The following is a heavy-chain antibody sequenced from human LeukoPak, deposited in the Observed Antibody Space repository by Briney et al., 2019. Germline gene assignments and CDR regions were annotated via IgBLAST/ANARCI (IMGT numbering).Heavy chain of an antibody. CDR3: ASRVLDTAMVIDY. J-gene: IGHJ4*02. CDR1: GFTFSSYS. Sequence: GGSLRLSCAASGFTFSSYSMNWVRQAPGKGLEWVSSISSSSSYIYYADSVKGRFTISRDNAKNSLYLQVNSLRAEDTAVYYCASRVLDTAMVIDYWGQGTLVTVSS. V-gene: IGHV3-21*01. CDR2: ISSSSSYI. D-gene: IGHD5-18*01.